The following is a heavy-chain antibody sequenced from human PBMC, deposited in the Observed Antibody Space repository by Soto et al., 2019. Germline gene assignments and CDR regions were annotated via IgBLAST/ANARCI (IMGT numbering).Heavy chain of an antibody. V-gene: IGHV1-45*02. D-gene: IGHD4-17*01. CDR1: GYTFTYRY. CDR2: ITPFNGNT. CDR3: ARIHYGGNSVGLNY. Sequence: SVKVSCKASGYTFTYRYLHWVRQAPGQALEWMGWITPFNGNTNYAQKFQDRVTMTRDRSMSTAYMELRSLRSDDTAMYYCARIHYGGNSVGLNYWGQGTLVTVSS. J-gene: IGHJ4*02.